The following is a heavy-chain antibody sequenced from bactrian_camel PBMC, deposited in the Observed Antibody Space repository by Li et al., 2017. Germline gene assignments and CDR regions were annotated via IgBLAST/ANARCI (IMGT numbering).Heavy chain of an antibody. D-gene: IGHD7*01. Sequence: HVQLVESGGGSVQAGGSLRLSCAASGFTFSSSYMSWVRQAPGKGLEWVSSIYSDGSNTRYTDSVKGRFTISRDNAKNTVYLQMNNLKTEDTAVYYCAPAGRSYVDINCRARLGQGTQVTVS. CDR2: IYSDGSNT. V-gene: IGHV3-2*01. J-gene: IGHJ4*01. CDR1: GFTFSSSY.